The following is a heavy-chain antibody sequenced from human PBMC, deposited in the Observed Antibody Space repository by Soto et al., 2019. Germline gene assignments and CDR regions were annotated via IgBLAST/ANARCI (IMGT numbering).Heavy chain of an antibody. Sequence: GGSLRLSCAASGFTFSSYSMNWVRQAPGKGLEWVSYISSSSSTIYYAGSVKGRFTISRDNAKNSLYLQMNSLRAEDTAVYYCAGAYYYYYYYMDVWGKGTTVTVSS. V-gene: IGHV3-48*01. J-gene: IGHJ6*03. CDR1: GFTFSSYS. CDR3: AGAYYYYYYYMDV. CDR2: ISSSSSTI.